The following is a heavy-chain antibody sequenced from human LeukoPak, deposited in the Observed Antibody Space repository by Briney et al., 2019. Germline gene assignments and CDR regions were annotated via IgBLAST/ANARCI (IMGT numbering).Heavy chain of an antibody. D-gene: IGHD3-10*01. J-gene: IGHJ6*02. V-gene: IGHV3-7*03. Sequence: PGGSLRLSCAGSGFTFSNAWMSWVRQAPGKGLEWVANIKQDGEENFYVDSVKGRFTISRDNSKNTLYLQMNSLRAEDTAVYYCARDLTPGVVRGVTGMDVWGQGTTVTVSS. CDR2: IKQDGEEN. CDR1: GFTFSNAW. CDR3: ARDLTPGVVRGVTGMDV.